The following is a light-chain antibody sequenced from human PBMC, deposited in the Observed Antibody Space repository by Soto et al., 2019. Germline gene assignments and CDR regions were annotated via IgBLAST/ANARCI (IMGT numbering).Light chain of an antibody. J-gene: IGLJ1*01. CDR2: DVS. Sequence: QSVLTQPASVSGSPGQSITISCTGTSSDIGDSNYVSWYQQHPGKAPKLVIYDVSNRPSGVSNRFSGSKSGNTASLTISGLQAEDEAEYYCTSYTSSTPFYVFGTGTKVTVL. V-gene: IGLV2-14*03. CDR3: TSYTSSTPFYV. CDR1: SSDIGDSNY.